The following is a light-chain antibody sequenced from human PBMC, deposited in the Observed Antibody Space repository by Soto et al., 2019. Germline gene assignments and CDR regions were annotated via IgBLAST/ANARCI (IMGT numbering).Light chain of an antibody. J-gene: IGKJ1*01. CDR3: QKYGNFWT. Sequence: EIVMTQSPATLSVSPGEGATLSCRASQNVINNVAWYQQKPGQAPRLLIYGASSRATGIPDRFSGSGSGTDFSLTIRRLEPDDFAVYYCQKYGNFWTFGQGTKVDIK. V-gene: IGKV3-20*01. CDR2: GAS. CDR1: QNVINN.